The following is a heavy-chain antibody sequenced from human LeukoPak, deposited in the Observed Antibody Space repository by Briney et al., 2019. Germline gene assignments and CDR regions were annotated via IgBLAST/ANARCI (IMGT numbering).Heavy chain of an antibody. CDR3: ARGPNKSDGGNSGSAWFDP. D-gene: IGHD4-23*01. V-gene: IGHV1-8*01. CDR1: GYTFTTYD. CDR2: MNPNSGNT. Sequence: GGSLRLSCAASGYTFTTYDINWVRQATGQGLEWMGWMNPNSGNTGYAQKFQGRVTMTRNTSISTAYMELSSLRSEDTAVYYCARGPNKSDGGNSGSAWFDPWGQGTLVTVSS. J-gene: IGHJ5*02.